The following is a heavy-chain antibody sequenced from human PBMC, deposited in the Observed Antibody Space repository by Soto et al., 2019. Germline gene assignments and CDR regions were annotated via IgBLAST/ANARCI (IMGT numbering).Heavy chain of an antibody. D-gene: IGHD6-19*01. J-gene: IGHJ4*02. CDR3: AKQLSRGLGGEDYSSGADYFDY. CDR2: ISGSGGST. V-gene: IGHV3-23*01. Sequence: GGSLRLSCAASGFTFSSYAMSWVRQAPGKGLEWVSAISGSGGSTYYADSVKGRFTLSRDNSKNTLYLQMNSLRAEDTAVYYCAKQLSRGLGGEDYSSGADYFDYWGQGTLVTVSS. CDR1: GFTFSSYA.